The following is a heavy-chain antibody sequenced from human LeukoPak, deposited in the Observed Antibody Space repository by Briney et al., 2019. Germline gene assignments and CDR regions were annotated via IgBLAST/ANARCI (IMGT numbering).Heavy chain of an antibody. CDR2: IYYSGST. CDR3: ARGPYWGWRREYYFDY. CDR1: GGSISSSSYY. Sequence: NPSETLSLTCTVSGGSISSSSYYWGWIRQPPGKGLEWIGSIYYSGSTYYNPSLKSRVTISVDTSKNQFSLKLSSVTAADTAVYFCARGPYWGWRREYYFDYWGQGTLVTVSS. J-gene: IGHJ4*02. D-gene: IGHD3-16*01. V-gene: IGHV4-39*01.